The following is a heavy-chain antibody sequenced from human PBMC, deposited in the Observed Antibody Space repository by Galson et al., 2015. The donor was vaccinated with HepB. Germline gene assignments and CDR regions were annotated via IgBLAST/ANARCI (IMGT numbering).Heavy chain of an antibody. D-gene: IGHD3-3*01. V-gene: IGHV3-48*01. CDR3: ARAVEWLFGYYYYYMDV. J-gene: IGHJ6*03. Sequence: SLRLSCAASGFTFSSYSMNWVRQAPGKGLEWVSYISSSSSTIYYADSVKGRLTISRDNAKNSLCLQMNSLRAEDTAVYYCARAVEWLFGYYYYYMDVWGKGTTVTVSS. CDR1: GFTFSSYS. CDR2: ISSSSSTI.